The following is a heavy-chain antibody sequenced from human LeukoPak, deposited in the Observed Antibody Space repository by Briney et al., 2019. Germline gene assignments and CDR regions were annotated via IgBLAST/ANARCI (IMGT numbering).Heavy chain of an antibody. V-gene: IGHV4-30-4*01. CDR1: GGSISSGDYY. J-gene: IGHJ3*02. CDR2: IYYSGST. Sequence: SETLSLTCTVSGGSISSGDYYWSWIRQPPGKGLEWIGYIYYSGSTYYNPSLKSRVTISVDTSRNQFSLKLSSVTAADTAVYYCARCGEYQLLFHAFDIWGQGTMVTVSS. CDR3: ARCGEYQLLFHAFDI. D-gene: IGHD2-2*01.